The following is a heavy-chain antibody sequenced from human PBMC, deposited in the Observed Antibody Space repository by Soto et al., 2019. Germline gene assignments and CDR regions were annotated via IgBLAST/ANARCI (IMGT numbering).Heavy chain of an antibody. CDR1: GDSISSYY. D-gene: IGHD3-10*01. J-gene: IGHJ6*02. CDR2: IYPSGTT. V-gene: IGHV4-4*07. Sequence: SETLSLTCAVSGDSISSYYWSWIRQPAGKGLEWIGRIYPSGTTNYNPSLKSRLTMSVDTSKNQFSLSLRSVTAADTAAYFCARDDYGSAGMDVWGQGTTVTVSS. CDR3: ARDDYGSAGMDV.